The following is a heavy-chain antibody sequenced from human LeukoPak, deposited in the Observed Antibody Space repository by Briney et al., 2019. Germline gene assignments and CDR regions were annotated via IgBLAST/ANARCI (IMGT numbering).Heavy chain of an antibody. Sequence: KSGGSLRLSCAASGFTFSCYSMNWVRQAPGKGLEWVSSITGSSSYIYYADSVKGRFTISRDNARNSLYLQMNSLRAEDTAVYYCARVFGSGWSAEYFQHWGQGTLVTVSS. CDR3: ARVFGSGWSAEYFQH. CDR1: GFTFSCYS. J-gene: IGHJ1*01. V-gene: IGHV3-21*01. D-gene: IGHD6-19*01. CDR2: ITGSSSYI.